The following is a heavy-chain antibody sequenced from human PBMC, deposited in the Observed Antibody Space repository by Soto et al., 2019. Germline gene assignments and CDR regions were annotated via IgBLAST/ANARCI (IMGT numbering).Heavy chain of an antibody. V-gene: IGHV5-51*01. Sequence: GESLKISCKGSGYSFTSYWIGWVRQMPGKGLEWMGIIYPGDSDTRYSPSFQGQVTISADKSISTAYLQWSSLKASDTAMYYCARAAGYSSSAGDYYYGMDVWGQGTTVTVSS. CDR1: GYSFTSYW. CDR3: ARAAGYSSSAGDYYYGMDV. CDR2: IYPGDSDT. J-gene: IGHJ6*02. D-gene: IGHD6-6*01.